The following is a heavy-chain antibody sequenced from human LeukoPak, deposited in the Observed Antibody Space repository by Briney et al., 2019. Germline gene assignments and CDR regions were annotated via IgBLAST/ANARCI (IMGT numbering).Heavy chain of an antibody. V-gene: IGHV4-4*07. D-gene: IGHD5-18*01. J-gene: IGHJ4*02. CDR2: IYTSGST. Sequence: SETLSLTCTVSGGSISSYYWSWIRQPAGKGLEWIGRIYTSGSTNYNTSLKSRVTMSVDTSKDQFSLKLSSVTAADTAVYYCAREGEDTAMVDYWGQGTLVTVSS. CDR1: GGSISSYY. CDR3: AREGEDTAMVDY.